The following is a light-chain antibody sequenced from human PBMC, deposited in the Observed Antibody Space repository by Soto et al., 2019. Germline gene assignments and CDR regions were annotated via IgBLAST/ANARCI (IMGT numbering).Light chain of an antibody. CDR3: NSYAGSNTVV. V-gene: IGLV2-8*01. Sequence: QSVLTQPPSASGSPGQSVTISCTGTSSDVGGYNYVSWYQQYPGKAPKLMIYEVSKRPSGVPDRFSGSKSGNTASLSVSGLQAEEERVYYCNSYAGSNTVVFGGGPKLTVL. CDR2: EVS. CDR1: SSDVGGYNY. J-gene: IGLJ2*01.